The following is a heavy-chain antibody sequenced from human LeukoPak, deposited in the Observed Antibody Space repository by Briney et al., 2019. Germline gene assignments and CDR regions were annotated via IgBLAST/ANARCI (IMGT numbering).Heavy chain of an antibody. Sequence: ASVKVSCKVSGYTLTELSMHWVRQAPGKGLEWMGWINTYNGYTNYAQNLQGRVTMTTHTPTSTAYMELRSLTSDDTALYYCATWRGPGWTADSVSWGQGTLVTVSS. CDR2: INTYNGYT. D-gene: IGHD5/OR15-5a*01. J-gene: IGHJ5*02. CDR1: GYTLTELS. V-gene: IGHV1-18*01. CDR3: ATWRGPGWTADSVS.